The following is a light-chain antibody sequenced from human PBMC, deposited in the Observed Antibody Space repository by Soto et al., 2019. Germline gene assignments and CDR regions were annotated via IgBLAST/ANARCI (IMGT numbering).Light chain of an antibody. V-gene: IGKV1-39*01. CDR3: QQSYIVPYT. CDR2: GAS. Sequence: DIRMTQSPSSLSASVGDKITITCRTSRRGNNYLNWYQQKPGKAPKLLIYGASSLQSGVPSRFSGGGSDTDFTLTISNVQPEDFATYFCQQSYIVPYTFGPGTTVNIK. CDR1: RRGNNY. J-gene: IGKJ3*01.